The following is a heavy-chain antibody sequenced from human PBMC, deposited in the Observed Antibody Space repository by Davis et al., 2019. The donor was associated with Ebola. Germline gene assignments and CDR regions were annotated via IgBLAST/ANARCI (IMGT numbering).Heavy chain of an antibody. Sequence: GGSLRLSCAASGFTFSSYGMHWVRQAPGKGLEWVAFIRYDGSNKYYADSVKGRFTIFRDNSKNTMYLQMNSLRAEDTAVYYCAKSRVDTAMDPTDYWGQGTLVTVSS. V-gene: IGHV3-30*02. J-gene: IGHJ4*02. CDR1: GFTFSSYG. D-gene: IGHD5-18*01. CDR2: IRYDGSNK. CDR3: AKSRVDTAMDPTDY.